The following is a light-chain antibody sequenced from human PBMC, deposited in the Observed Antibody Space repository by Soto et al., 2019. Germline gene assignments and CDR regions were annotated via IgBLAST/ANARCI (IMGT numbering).Light chain of an antibody. Sequence: AIQMTQSPSSLYASVGDRVTITCRASQGIRTELGWYQQKPGKAPRLLIYGASTLQGGVPSRFSGSGSGTDFTLTISSLQPGDFATYYCLQDNSYPRTFGQGTKVEIK. CDR1: QGIRTE. V-gene: IGKV1-6*01. CDR3: LQDNSYPRT. CDR2: GAS. J-gene: IGKJ1*01.